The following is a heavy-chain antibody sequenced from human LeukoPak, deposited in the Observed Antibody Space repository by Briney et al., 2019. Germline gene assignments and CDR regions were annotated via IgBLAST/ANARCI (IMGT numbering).Heavy chain of an antibody. CDR2: IYPGDSDT. Sequence: GESLKISCKGSGYSFTSYWIGWVRQMPGKGLEWMGIIYPGDSDTRYSPSFRGQVTISADKSISTAYLQWSSLKASDTAMYYCARHVFSDTVYYYYYMDVWGKGTTVTVSS. D-gene: IGHD5-18*01. V-gene: IGHV5-51*01. J-gene: IGHJ6*03. CDR3: ARHVFSDTVYYYYYMDV. CDR1: GYSFTSYW.